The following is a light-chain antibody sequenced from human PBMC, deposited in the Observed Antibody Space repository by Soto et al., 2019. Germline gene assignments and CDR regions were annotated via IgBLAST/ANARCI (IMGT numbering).Light chain of an antibody. CDR2: DAS. CDR1: QNINTY. V-gene: IGKV3-11*01. Sequence: ETVLTQSPATLSLSPGERATLSCRASQNINTYLAWYQQKPGQAPRLLIYDASNRATGIPARFSGSGSGTDFTLTISSLEPEDFAVYYCQQRFTWPSFGPGTKVDIK. J-gene: IGKJ3*01. CDR3: QQRFTWPS.